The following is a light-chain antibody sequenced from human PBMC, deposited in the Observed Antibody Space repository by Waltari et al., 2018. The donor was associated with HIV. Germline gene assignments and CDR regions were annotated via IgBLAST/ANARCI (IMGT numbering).Light chain of an antibody. Sequence: VLLTQSPVTLSVSPGDRVTLSCRASENIGSYLAWYQHKTGQPPSLLVYGASIRPPGIPARFTGSGSGTDFNLIIDGLQRDDCAVYYCHQYNNWPRCTFGQGTKVEIK. CDR3: HQYNNWPRCT. CDR1: ENIGSY. CDR2: GAS. V-gene: IGKV3D-15*01. J-gene: IGKJ2*02.